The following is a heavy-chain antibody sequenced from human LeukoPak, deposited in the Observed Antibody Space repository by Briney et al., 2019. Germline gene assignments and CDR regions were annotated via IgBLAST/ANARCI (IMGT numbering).Heavy chain of an antibody. V-gene: IGHV1-69*13. D-gene: IGHD5-24*01. CDR1: GGTFSSYA. Sequence: SPVKVSCKASGGTFSSYAISWVRQAPGQGLEWMGGIIPIFGAANYAQKFQGRVTITADESTSTAYMELSSLRSEDTAVYYCARDSVTGLRWLQKHKEGFWWFDPWGQGTLVTVSS. CDR2: IIPIFGAA. CDR3: ARDSVTGLRWLQKHKEGFWWFDP. J-gene: IGHJ5*02.